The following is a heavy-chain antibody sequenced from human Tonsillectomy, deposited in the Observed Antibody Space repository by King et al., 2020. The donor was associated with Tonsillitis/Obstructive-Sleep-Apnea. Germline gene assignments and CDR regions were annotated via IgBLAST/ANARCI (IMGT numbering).Heavy chain of an antibody. D-gene: IGHD4-17*01. CDR1: GFTFSSYW. V-gene: IGHV3-74*01. CDR3: ARDGTGFYGDYDGTLFDY. CDR2: INSDGSST. J-gene: IGHJ4*02. Sequence: VQLVESGGGLVQPGGSLRLSCAASGFTFSSYWMHWVRQAPGKGLVWVSRINSDGSSTSYADSVKGRFTISRDNAKNTLYVQMNILRAEDTAVYYCARDGTGFYGDYDGTLFDYWGQGTLVTVSS.